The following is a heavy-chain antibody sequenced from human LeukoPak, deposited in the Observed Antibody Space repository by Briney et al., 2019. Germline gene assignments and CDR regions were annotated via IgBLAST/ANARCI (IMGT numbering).Heavy chain of an antibody. D-gene: IGHD7-27*01. Sequence: GGSLRLSCAASGFTFSSYAMSWVRQAPGKGLEWVSAISGSGGSTYYADSLKGRFTISRDNAKNSLYLQMNSLRAEDTAVYYCARDLTGDLIDYWGQGTLVTVSS. CDR1: GFTFSSYA. CDR3: ARDLTGDLIDY. CDR2: ISGSGGST. J-gene: IGHJ4*02. V-gene: IGHV3-23*01.